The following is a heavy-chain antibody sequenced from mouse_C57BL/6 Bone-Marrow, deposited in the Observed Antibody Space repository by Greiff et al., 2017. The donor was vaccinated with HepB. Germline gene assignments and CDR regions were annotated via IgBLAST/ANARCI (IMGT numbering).Heavy chain of an antibody. V-gene: IGHV1-78*01. J-gene: IGHJ1*03. CDR3: ARWEYYYYGGGYFDV. D-gene: IGHD1-1*01. CDR2: IYPRDGST. CDR1: GYTFTDHT. Sequence: QVQLQQSDAELVKPGASVKISCKVSGYTFTDHTIHWMKQRPEQGLEWIGYIYPRDGSTKYNEKFKGKATLTADKSSSTAYMQLNSLTSEDSAVYFWARWEYYYYGGGYFDVWGTGTTVTVSS.